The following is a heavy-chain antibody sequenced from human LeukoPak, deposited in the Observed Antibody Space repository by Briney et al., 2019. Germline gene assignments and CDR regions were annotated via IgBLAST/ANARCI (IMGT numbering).Heavy chain of an antibody. V-gene: IGHV3-74*01. Sequence: GGSLRLSCAASGFTFSNYWMHWVRQAPGKGLVWVSRITGDGISTGYADSVKGRFTVSRDNAKKTLYLQMNSLRAEDTAVYYCARDVGNFDYWGQGTLVTVSS. J-gene: IGHJ4*02. CDR1: GFTFSNYW. CDR2: ITGDGIST. CDR3: ARDVGNFDY.